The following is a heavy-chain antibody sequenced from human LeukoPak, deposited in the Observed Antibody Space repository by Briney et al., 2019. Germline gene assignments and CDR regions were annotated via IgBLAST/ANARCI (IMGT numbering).Heavy chain of an antibody. Sequence: ASVKVSCKASGYTFTGYYMHWVRQAPGQGLEWMGWINPNSGGTNYAQKFQGRVTMTRDTSISTAYMELSRLRSDDTAVYHCARARARQGAFDIWGQGTMVTVSS. V-gene: IGHV1-2*02. CDR3: ARARARQGAFDI. CDR1: GYTFTGYY. CDR2: INPNSGGT. J-gene: IGHJ3*02.